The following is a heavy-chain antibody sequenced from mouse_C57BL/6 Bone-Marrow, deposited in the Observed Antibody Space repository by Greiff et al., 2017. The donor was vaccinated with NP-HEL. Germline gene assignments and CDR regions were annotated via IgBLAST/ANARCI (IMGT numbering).Heavy chain of an antibody. V-gene: IGHV1-39*01. J-gene: IGHJ4*01. CDR2: INPNYGTT. D-gene: IGHD2-3*01. CDR3: AREDDGYYSYAMDY. Sequence: EVQGVESGPELVKPGASVKISCKASGYSFTDYNMNWVKQSNGKSLEWIGVINPNYGTTSYNQKFKGKATLTVDQSSSTAYMQLNSLTSEDSAVYYCAREDDGYYSYAMDYWGQGTSVTVSS. CDR1: GYSFTDYN.